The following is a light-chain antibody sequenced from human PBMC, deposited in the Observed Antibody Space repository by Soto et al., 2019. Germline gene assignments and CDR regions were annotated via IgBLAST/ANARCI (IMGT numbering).Light chain of an antibody. CDR2: GAS. V-gene: IGKV3-20*01. CDR1: QSVSSTY. J-gene: IGKJ1*01. CDR3: QQYGSSPPTWT. Sequence: EIVLTQSPGTLSLSPGERATLCCRASQSVSSTYLAWYQQKPGQAPRLLIFGASSRATGIPDRFSGSGSGTDFTLTISRLEPEDFAVYYCQQYGSSPPTWTFGQGTKVDIK.